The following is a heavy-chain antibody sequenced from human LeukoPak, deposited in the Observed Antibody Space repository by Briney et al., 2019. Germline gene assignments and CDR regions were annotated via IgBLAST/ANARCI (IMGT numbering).Heavy chain of an antibody. J-gene: IGHJ4*02. CDR3: AKGYYGSGSYGWFDY. CDR1: GFTFSSYS. D-gene: IGHD3-10*01. V-gene: IGHV3-21*04. CDR2: ISGSNSYI. Sequence: GGSLRLSCAASGFTFSSYSMNWVRQAPGKGLEWVSSISGSNSYIYYADSMKGRFTISRDNSKNTLFLHMNSLRAEDTAVYSCAKGYYGSGSYGWFDYWGQGTLVTVSS.